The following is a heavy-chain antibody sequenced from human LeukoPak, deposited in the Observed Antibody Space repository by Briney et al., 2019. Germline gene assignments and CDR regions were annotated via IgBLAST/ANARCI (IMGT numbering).Heavy chain of an antibody. D-gene: IGHD5-18*01. CDR1: GYIFTTYW. J-gene: IGHJ4*02. CDR3: ARSRYSYGQDFEY. CDR2: ISPGDSDT. V-gene: IGHV5-51*01. Sequence: GESLKISCKGSGYIFTTYWIGWVREMPGKGLGWMWIISPGDSDTRYSPSFQGLVTISADKSISTAYLQWSSLKASDTAMYYCARSRYSYGQDFEYWGQGTLVTVSS.